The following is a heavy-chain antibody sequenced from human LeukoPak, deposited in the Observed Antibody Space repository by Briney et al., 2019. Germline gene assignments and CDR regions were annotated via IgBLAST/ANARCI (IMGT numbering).Heavy chain of an antibody. J-gene: IGHJ4*02. CDR2: IDNGGNT. CDR3: AGDKTTSGYYEFDY. D-gene: IGHD3-22*01. V-gene: IGHV3-53*01. CDR1: GFTVSSNY. Sequence: GGSLRLSCAASGFTVSSNYMSWVRQALGTGLECVSVIDNGGNTYYADSVKGRFTISRDNSKNTLYLQMNSLRAEDTAVYYCAGDKTTSGYYEFDYWGQGTLVTVSS.